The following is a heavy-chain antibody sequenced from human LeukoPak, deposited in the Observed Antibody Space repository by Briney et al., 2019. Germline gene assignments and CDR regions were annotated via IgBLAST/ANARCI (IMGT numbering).Heavy chain of an antibody. V-gene: IGHV3-7*03. D-gene: IGHD6-13*01. J-gene: IGHJ4*02. Sequence: GGSLRLSCAASGFSFSSYWMSWVRQAPGEGLERVANIKQDGSEKYYVDSLKGRFTIARDNAKNSLYLQMNSLRAEDTAVYYCARDSAGVGIDYWGQGTLVTVSS. CDR2: IKQDGSEK. CDR3: ARDSAGVGIDY. CDR1: GFSFSSYW.